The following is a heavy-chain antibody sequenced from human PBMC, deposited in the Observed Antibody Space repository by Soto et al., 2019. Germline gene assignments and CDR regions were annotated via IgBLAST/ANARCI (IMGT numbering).Heavy chain of an antibody. D-gene: IGHD3-16*01. CDR3: AKDRLAGGFDY. CDR2: ISGSGGST. V-gene: IGHV3-23*01. J-gene: IGHJ4*02. Sequence: GSLRLSCAASGFTFSSYAMSWVRQAPGEGLEWVSAISGSGGSTYYADSVKGRFTISRDNSRNTVYLQMNSLRADDTAVYYCAKDRLAGGFDYWGQGTLVTVS. CDR1: GFTFSSYA.